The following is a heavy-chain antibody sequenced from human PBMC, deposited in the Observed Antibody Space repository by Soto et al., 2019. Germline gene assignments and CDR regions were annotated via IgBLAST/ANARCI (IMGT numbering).Heavy chain of an antibody. D-gene: IGHD1-20*01. J-gene: IGHJ6*02. Sequence: SETLSLTCAVSGYSISSGYYWGWIRQPPGKGLEWIGSIYHSGSTYYNPSLKSRVTISVDTSKNQFSLKLSSVTAADTVVYYCARDSGITGTRGSYYYYGMDVWGQGTTVTVS. V-gene: IGHV4-38-2*02. CDR1: GYSISSGYY. CDR3: ARDSGITGTRGSYYYYGMDV. CDR2: IYHSGST.